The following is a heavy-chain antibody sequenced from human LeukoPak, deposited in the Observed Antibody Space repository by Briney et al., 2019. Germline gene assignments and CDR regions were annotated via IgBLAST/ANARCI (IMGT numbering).Heavy chain of an antibody. CDR3: AKPTRGSGSFLIDF. V-gene: IGHV3-33*06. D-gene: IGHD1-26*01. CDR2: IWDDGSSK. CDR1: GFTFSSYG. Sequence: PGGSLRLSCAASGFTFSSYGMHWARQAPGKGLEWVAVIWDDGSSKYYGDSVKGRFTISRDNSKNTRYLQMNSLRAEDTAVYYCAKPTRGSGSFLIDFWGQGTLVTVSS. J-gene: IGHJ4*02.